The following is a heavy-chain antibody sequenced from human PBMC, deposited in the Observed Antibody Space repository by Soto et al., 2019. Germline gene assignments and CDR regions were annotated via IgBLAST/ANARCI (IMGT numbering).Heavy chain of an antibody. V-gene: IGHV3-74*01. CDR1: GFTFSSYW. CDR3: ARVKRSGWFDY. J-gene: IGHJ4*02. D-gene: IGHD6-19*01. Sequence: GGSLRLSCAASGFTFSSYWMHWVRQAPGKGLVWVSSINSDGSSTSYADSVKGRFTISRDNAKNTLYLQMNSLRAEDTAVYYCARVKRSGWFDYWGQGTLVTVSS. CDR2: INSDGSST.